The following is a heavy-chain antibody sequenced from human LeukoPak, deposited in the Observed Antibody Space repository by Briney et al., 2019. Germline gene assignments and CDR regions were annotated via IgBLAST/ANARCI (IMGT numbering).Heavy chain of an antibody. D-gene: IGHD1-26*01. V-gene: IGHV3-23*01. CDR3: TKGGSYAPLDY. CDR1: GFIFSSSA. Sequence: GGSPRLSCAASGFIFSSSAMTWVRQAPGKGLEWVSAISGTGGSTVYADSVKGRLTISRDNSKNTLYLQMSSLRDEDTAIYYCTKGGSYAPLDYWGQGTLVTVSS. CDR2: ISGTGGST. J-gene: IGHJ4*02.